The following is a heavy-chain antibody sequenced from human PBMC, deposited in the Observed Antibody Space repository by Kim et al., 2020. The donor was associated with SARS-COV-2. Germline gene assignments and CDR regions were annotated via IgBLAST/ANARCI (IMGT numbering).Heavy chain of an antibody. Sequence: GNTNEHPSLESRVTISVDTSKNQVALKLSSVTAADTAGYYCARGDLPQDPWGQGTLVTVSS. CDR2: GNT. CDR3: ARGDLPQDP. V-gene: IGHV4-34*01. J-gene: IGHJ5*02. D-gene: IGHD2-2*01.